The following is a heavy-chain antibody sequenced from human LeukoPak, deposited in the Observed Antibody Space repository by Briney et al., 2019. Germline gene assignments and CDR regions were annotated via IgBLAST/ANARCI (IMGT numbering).Heavy chain of an antibody. CDR1: GGSISSYY. CDR3: ARADCSSTSCYTTHFDY. J-gene: IGHJ4*02. CDR2: IYTSGST. V-gene: IGHV4-4*07. Sequence: PSETLSLTCTVSGGSISSYYWSWIRQPAGKGLEWIGRIYTSGSTNYNPSLKSRVTMSVDTSKNQFSLKLSSVTAADTAVYYCARADCSSTSCYTTHFDYWGQGTLVTVSS. D-gene: IGHD2-2*02.